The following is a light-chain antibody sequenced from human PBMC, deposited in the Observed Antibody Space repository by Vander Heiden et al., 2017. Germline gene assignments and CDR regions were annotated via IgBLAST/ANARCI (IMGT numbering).Light chain of an antibody. CDR3: CSYAGSSTFEV. V-gene: IGLV2-23*02. CDR1: SGDVGSYNL. J-gene: IGLJ2*01. Sequence: QSALTQPASVSGSPGQSITISCTGTSGDVGSYNLVSWYQQHPGKAPKLMIYEVSKRPSGVSNRFSGSKSGNTASLTISGLQAEDEADYYCCSYAGSSTFEVFGGGTKLTVL. CDR2: EVS.